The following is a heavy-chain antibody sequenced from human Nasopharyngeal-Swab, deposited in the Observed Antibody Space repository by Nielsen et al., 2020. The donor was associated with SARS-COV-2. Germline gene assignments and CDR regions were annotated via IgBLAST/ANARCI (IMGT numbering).Heavy chain of an antibody. D-gene: IGHD3-9*01. CDR3: AKDFADWFFFDY. CDR2: ISWNSGTI. J-gene: IGHJ4*02. CDR1: GFTFEDYT. V-gene: IGHV3-9*01. Sequence: SLKISCAASGFTFEDYTMHWVRQVPGKGLEWVACISWNSGTIGYADSVKGRFTISRDNAKNSLFLQMNSLRPEDTALYYCAKDFADWFFFDYWGQGALVSVPS.